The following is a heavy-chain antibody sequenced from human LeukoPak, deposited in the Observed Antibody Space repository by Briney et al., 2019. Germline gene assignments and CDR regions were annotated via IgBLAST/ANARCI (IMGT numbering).Heavy chain of an antibody. V-gene: IGHV4-61*09. CDR3: ARVWNVVNWYFDL. D-gene: IGHD2-21*01. CDR2: VYASGAT. J-gene: IGHJ2*01. CDR1: GGSINNESSS. Sequence: SQTLSLTCIVSGGSINNESSSWTPIRQPAGRGLEWIGHVYASGATNYNPSLNGRVTLYVDTSKNQFSLKLTSVSAADTAVYYCARVWNVVNWYFDLWGRGTLVTVSS.